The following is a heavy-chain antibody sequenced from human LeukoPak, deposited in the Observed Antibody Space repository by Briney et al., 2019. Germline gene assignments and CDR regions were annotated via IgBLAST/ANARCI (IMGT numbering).Heavy chain of an antibody. V-gene: IGHV3-11*04. Sequence: GGSLRLSCAASGFTFSDYYMSWIRQAPGKGLEWVSYISSSGSTIYYADSVKGRFTISRDNAKNSLYLQMNSLRAEDTAVYYCARARYYYDSSGSRGYSDYWGQGTLVTVSS. CDR1: GFTFSDYY. CDR2: ISSSGSTI. D-gene: IGHD3-22*01. J-gene: IGHJ4*02. CDR3: ARARYYYDSSGSRGYSDY.